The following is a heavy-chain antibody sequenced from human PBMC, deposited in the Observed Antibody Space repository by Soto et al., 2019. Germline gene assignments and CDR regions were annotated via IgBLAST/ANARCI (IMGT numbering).Heavy chain of an antibody. J-gene: IGHJ4*02. Sequence: GDSVKVSCKASGYTFTDYFAHWVRLAPGQGLEWMGWVNPDTGVATFPQKFQGRVTVTRDASINTDYMELTHLTSEDTGIYYCARDHIRGGVPYFFDFWGRGTQVTFSS. D-gene: IGHD3-16*01. V-gene: IGHV1-2*02. CDR1: GYTFTDYF. CDR2: VNPDTGVA. CDR3: ARDHIRGGVPYFFDF.